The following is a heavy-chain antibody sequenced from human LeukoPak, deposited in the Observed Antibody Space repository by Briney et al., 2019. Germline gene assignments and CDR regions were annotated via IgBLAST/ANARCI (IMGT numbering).Heavy chain of an antibody. Sequence: PSETLPLTCTVSGGSISGYYWSWIRQPPGKGLEWTGNIYYSGSTNYNPSLKSRVTISVDTSKNQFSLKLSSVTAADTAVYYCANYHDYSNFQGAYYLDYWGQGTLVTVSS. CDR3: ANYHDYSNFQGAYYLDY. V-gene: IGHV4-59*08. CDR2: IYYSGST. CDR1: GGSISGYY. J-gene: IGHJ4*02. D-gene: IGHD4-11*01.